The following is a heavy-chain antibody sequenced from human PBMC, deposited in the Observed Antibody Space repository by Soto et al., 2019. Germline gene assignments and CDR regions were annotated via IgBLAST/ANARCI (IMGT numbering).Heavy chain of an antibody. CDR1: GDSVSSNTAA. Sequence: PSQTLSLTCAISGDSVSSNTAAWNWIRQSPSRGLEWLGRTFYRSKWYNDYAQSVKSRITISPDTSKNQFSLQLSSVTPEDTAVYYCTREVGTAHPSEYWGQGTLVTVSS. CDR3: TREVGTAHPSEY. D-gene: IGHD1-1*01. J-gene: IGHJ4*02. V-gene: IGHV6-1*01. CDR2: TFYRSKWYN.